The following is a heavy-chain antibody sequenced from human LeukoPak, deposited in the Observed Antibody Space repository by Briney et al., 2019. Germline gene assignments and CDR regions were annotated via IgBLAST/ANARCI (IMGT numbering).Heavy chain of an antibody. CDR2: IYWDDDK. D-gene: IGHD2-21*01. Sequence: SGPTLVKPTQTLTLTCTFSEFSLSTFGAGVGWIRQPPGKALEWLALIYWDDDKRYSPSLKNRLTITKDTSKNQVVLKMTDMDPVDTATYFCAYSPGGWPYCGGDCYDNWGQGTLVKVSS. J-gene: IGHJ4*02. CDR1: EFSLSTFGAG. CDR3: AYSPGGWPYCGGDCYDN. V-gene: IGHV2-5*02.